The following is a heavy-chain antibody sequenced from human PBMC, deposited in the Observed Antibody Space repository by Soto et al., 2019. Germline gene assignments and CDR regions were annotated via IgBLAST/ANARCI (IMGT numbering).Heavy chain of an antibody. D-gene: IGHD3-22*01. CDR2: ISYDGSNK. CDR1: GFTFSSYG. CDR3: AKGFYDSSSPFDY. V-gene: IGHV3-30*18. J-gene: IGHJ4*02. Sequence: GGSLRLSCAASGFTFSSYGMHWVRQAPGKGLEWVAVISYDGSNKYYADSVKGRFTISRDNSKNTLYLQMNSLRAEDTAVYYCAKGFYDSSSPFDYWGQGTLVTVSS.